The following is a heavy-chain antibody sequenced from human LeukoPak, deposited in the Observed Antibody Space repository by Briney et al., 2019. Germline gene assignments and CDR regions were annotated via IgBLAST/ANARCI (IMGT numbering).Heavy chain of an antibody. CDR3: ARSLAATLPYYFDY. V-gene: IGHV3-48*01. J-gene: IGHJ4*02. CDR1: AFTFSDYC. D-gene: IGHD2-15*01. Sequence: GGSLRLSCAASAFTFSDYCMNWVRQAPGKGLEWVSYISSSSSTIYYADSVKGRFTISRDNAKNSLYLQMNSLRAEDTAVYYCARSLAATLPYYFDYWGQGTLVTVSS. CDR2: ISSSSSTI.